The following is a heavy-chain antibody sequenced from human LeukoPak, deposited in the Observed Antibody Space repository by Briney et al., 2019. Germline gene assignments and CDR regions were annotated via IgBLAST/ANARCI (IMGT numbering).Heavy chain of an antibody. CDR1: GGSISSGGYY. V-gene: IGHV4-31*03. CDR2: IYYSGST. Sequence: PSETLSLTCTVSGGSISSGGYYWSWIRQHPGKGLEWIGYIYYSGSTYYNPSLKSRVTISVDTSKNQFPLKLSSVTAADTAVYYCARVDTAMGPEVVYFDYWGQGTLVTVSS. CDR3: ARVDTAMGPEVVYFDY. J-gene: IGHJ4*02. D-gene: IGHD5-18*01.